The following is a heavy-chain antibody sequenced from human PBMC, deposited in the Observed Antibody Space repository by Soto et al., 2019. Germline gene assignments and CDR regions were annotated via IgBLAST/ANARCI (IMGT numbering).Heavy chain of an antibody. Sequence: ASVKVSCKASGYTFTSYTVHWVRQAPGQRLEWMGWINAGNGNTKYSQKLQGRVTITRDTSASTVFIELSSLTSEDTALYYCARGQGNSGYDPLDFWGLGTLVTVSS. CDR2: INAGNGNT. V-gene: IGHV1-3*01. CDR1: GYTFTSYT. D-gene: IGHD5-12*01. J-gene: IGHJ4*02. CDR3: ARGQGNSGYDPLDF.